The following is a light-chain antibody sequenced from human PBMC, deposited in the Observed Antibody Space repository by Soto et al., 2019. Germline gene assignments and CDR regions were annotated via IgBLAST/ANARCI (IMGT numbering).Light chain of an antibody. V-gene: IGLV3-9*01. J-gene: IGLJ7*01. CDR1: NIGSKN. CDR3: QVWEGSTAV. CDR2: RDS. Sequence: SYELTQPLSVSVALGQTARITCGGNNIGSKNVHWYQQKPGQAPVLVIYRDSNRPSGVPERFSSSNSGNRAALAICRAEACDEADYYCQVWEGSTAVFGGGIQLPVL.